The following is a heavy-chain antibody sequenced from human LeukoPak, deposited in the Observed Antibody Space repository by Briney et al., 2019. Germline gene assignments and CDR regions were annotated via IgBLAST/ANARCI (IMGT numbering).Heavy chain of an antibody. CDR3: ARRYCSSTSCPDFDC. D-gene: IGHD2-2*01. J-gene: IGHJ4*02. Sequence: GGSLRLSCATSGFTFDDYAMHWVPQAPGEGLEWVSGISWNSGTLGYADSVKGRFTISRDNAKNSLYLQMNSLRAEDTAVYYCARRYCSSTSCPDFDCWGQGTLVTVSS. CDR1: GFTFDDYA. V-gene: IGHV3-9*01. CDR2: ISWNSGTL.